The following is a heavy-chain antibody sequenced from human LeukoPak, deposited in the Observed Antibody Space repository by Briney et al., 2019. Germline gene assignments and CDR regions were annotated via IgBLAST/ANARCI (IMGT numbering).Heavy chain of an antibody. Sequence: GGSLRLSCAVSGFTFSSYAMSWVRQAPGKGLEWVSAISGSGGSTYYADSVKGRFTISRDNSKNTLYLQMNSLRAEDTAVYYCAKDWLPWYYYMDVWGKGTTVTVSS. D-gene: IGHD5-12*01. V-gene: IGHV3-23*01. CDR3: AKDWLPWYYYMDV. CDR1: GFTFSSYA. J-gene: IGHJ6*03. CDR2: ISGSGGST.